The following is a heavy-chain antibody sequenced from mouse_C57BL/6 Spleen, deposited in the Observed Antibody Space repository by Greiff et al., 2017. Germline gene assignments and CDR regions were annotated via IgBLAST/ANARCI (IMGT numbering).Heavy chain of an antibody. V-gene: IGHV3-6*01. CDR2: ISYDGSN. CDR3: ARGLLRSSMDY. Sequence: ESGPGLVKPSQSLSLTCSVTGYSITSGYYWNWIRQFPGNKLEWMGYISYDGSNNYNPSLKNRISITRDTSKNQFFLKLNSVTTEDTATYYCARGLLRSSMDYWGQGTSVTVSS. CDR1: GYSITSGYY. J-gene: IGHJ4*01. D-gene: IGHD1-1*01.